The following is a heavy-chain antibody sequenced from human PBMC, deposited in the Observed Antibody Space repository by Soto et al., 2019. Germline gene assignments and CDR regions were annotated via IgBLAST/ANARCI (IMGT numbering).Heavy chain of an antibody. CDR3: ARVGPWVPYYDDGSPSTCESWFDP. CDR2: IYHGGST. J-gene: IGHJ5*02. CDR1: GYSISSGYY. D-gene: IGHD3-22*01. Sequence: PSETLSLTCAVSGYSISSGYYWGWLRQPPGKGLEWIGSIYHGGSTYYNPSLNSRGALSIDRTNNHVSLILNSVTAADTAVYYCARVGPWVPYYDDGSPSTCESWFDPWGRGTRVTVSS. V-gene: IGHV4-38-2*01.